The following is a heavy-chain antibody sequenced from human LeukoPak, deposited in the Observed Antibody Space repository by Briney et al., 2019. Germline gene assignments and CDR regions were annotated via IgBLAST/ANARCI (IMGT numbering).Heavy chain of an antibody. J-gene: IGHJ4*02. CDR1: GFTFSSYT. CDR2: ISSSSTYI. CDR3: ARDGWATFDY. Sequence: PGGSLRLSCAASGFTFSSYTMNWVRQAPGKGLEWVSSISSSSTYIHYADSVRGRFTISRDNAKKSLFLQMNSLRAEDTAVYYCARDGWATFDYWGQGTLVTVSS. D-gene: IGHD5-12*01. V-gene: IGHV3-21*01.